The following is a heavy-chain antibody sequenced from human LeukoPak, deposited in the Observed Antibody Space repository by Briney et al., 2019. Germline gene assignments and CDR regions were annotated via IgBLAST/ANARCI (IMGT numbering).Heavy chain of an antibody. Sequence: GGSLRLSCAASGFTFSSYAMSWVRQAPGKGLEWVSAISGSGGSTYYADSVKGRFTISRDDSKNTLYLQMNSLRAEDTAVYYCARDPSVQLGYCSSTSCSGQYYYYGMDVWGQGTTVTVSS. D-gene: IGHD2-2*01. J-gene: IGHJ6*02. V-gene: IGHV3-23*01. CDR2: ISGSGGST. CDR3: ARDPSVQLGYCSSTSCSGQYYYYGMDV. CDR1: GFTFSSYA.